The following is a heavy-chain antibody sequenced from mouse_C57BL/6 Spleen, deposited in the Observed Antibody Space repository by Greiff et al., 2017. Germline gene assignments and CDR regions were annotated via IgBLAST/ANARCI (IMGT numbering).Heavy chain of an antibody. CDR1: GYTFTSYW. Sequence: VQLQQPGAELVKPGASVKLSCKASGYTFTSYWMHWVKQRPGQGLEWIGMIHPNSGSTNYNEKFKSKATLTLDKSSSTAYMQLSILTSEDSAVYYCASYYGLSFDYWGQGTTLTVSS. D-gene: IGHD2-1*01. CDR2: IHPNSGST. V-gene: IGHV1-64*01. CDR3: ASYYGLSFDY. J-gene: IGHJ2*01.